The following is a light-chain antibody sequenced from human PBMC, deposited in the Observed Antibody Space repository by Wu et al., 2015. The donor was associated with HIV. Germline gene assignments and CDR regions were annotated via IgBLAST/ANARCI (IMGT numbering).Light chain of an antibody. V-gene: IGKV3-15*01. CDR2: AAS. CDR3: QQYNSDSWT. CDR1: QSVNTH. J-gene: IGKJ1*01. Sequence: ERLMTQSPATLSVSPGEKATLFCRASQSVNTHLAWYQQRPGQAPRLLIYAASARATGVPARFSGGGSGTEFTLTISNLQPDDFANYYCQQYNSDSWTFGHGTKVEVK.